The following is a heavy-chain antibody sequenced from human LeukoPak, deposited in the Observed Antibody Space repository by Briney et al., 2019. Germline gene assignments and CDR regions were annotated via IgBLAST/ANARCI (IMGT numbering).Heavy chain of an antibody. D-gene: IGHD6-6*01. J-gene: IGHJ5*02. CDR2: ISNSGSYI. Sequence: GGSPRLSCADSGFTFRTFAMTWVRQAPGKGLEWVSSISNSGSYIFYADSVKGRFTISRDNSKNTLYLQMNSLTAEDTAVYYCTRGASSSSGFDPWGQGTLVTVSS. CDR3: TRGASSSSGFDP. V-gene: IGHV3-23*01. CDR1: GFTFRTFA.